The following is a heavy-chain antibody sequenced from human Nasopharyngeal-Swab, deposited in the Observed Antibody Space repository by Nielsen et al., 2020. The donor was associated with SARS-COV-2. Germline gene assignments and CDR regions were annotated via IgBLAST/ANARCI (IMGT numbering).Heavy chain of an antibody. Sequence: GGTLRLSCAASGFTFSSYAMTWVRQAPGKRLERVSAISAGGGSTYYADSVKGRFTISRDNSKNTLYLEMDSLRAEDTAVYYCAKQGPEMTRGVNNYLDYWGQGTLVTVSS. CDR3: AKQGPEMTRGVNNYLDY. CDR2: ISAGGGST. J-gene: IGHJ4*02. D-gene: IGHD3-10*01. CDR1: GFTFSSYA. V-gene: IGHV3-23*01.